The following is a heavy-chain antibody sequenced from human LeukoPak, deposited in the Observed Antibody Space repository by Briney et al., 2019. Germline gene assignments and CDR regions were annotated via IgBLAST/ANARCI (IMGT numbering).Heavy chain of an antibody. D-gene: IGHD3-10*01. CDR1: GYSISSGYY. V-gene: IGHV4-38-2*02. Sequence: SETLSLTCTVSGYSISSGYYWGWIRQPPGKGLEWIGIIYHSGSTYYNPSLKSRVTISVDTSKNQFSLNLSSVTAADTAVCYCARRFGDPFDYWGQGTLVTVSS. CDR3: ARRFGDPFDY. J-gene: IGHJ4*02. CDR2: IYHSGST.